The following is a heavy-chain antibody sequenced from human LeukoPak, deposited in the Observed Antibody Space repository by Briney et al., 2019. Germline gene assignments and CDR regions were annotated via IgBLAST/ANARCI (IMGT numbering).Heavy chain of an antibody. V-gene: IGHV3-23*01. CDR1: GFTIRDYA. CDR3: AKDQSPERFLDY. CDR2: ISGGSSGST. D-gene: IGHD5-24*01. J-gene: IGHJ4*02. Sequence: SGGSLRLSCAASGFTIRDYAMSWVRQAPGKGLEWLSVISGGSSGSTYYADSVKGRFTISRDNSKNMLYLQMNSLGAEDTALYYCAKDQSPERFLDYWGQGTLVTVSS.